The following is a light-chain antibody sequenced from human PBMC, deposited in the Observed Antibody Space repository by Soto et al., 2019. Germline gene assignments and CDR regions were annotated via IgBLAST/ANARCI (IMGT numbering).Light chain of an antibody. CDR2: DAS. J-gene: IGKJ1*01. Sequence: EIVLTQSPATLSLSTGERATLSCRASQSVGNYLAWFQHKPGQAPRLLIYDASNRATGIPARFSGSGSGTEFTLTISSLQPDDFATYYCQQYNSYSRTFGQGTKVDI. CDR3: QQYNSYSRT. CDR1: QSVGNY. V-gene: IGKV3-11*01.